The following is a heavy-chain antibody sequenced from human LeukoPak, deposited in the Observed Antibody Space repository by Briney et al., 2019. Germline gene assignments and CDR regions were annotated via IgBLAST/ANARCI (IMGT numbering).Heavy chain of an antibody. V-gene: IGHV1-58*01. D-gene: IGHD3-10*01. CDR3: AVFILGASRRSDDAFDI. Sequence: GASVKVSCKASGFTFTSSAVQWVRQARGQRLEWIGWIVVGSGNTNYAQKFQERVTITRDMSTSTAYMELSSLRSEDTAVYYCAVFILGASRRSDDAFDIWGQGTMVTASS. J-gene: IGHJ3*02. CDR2: IVVGSGNT. CDR1: GFTFTSSA.